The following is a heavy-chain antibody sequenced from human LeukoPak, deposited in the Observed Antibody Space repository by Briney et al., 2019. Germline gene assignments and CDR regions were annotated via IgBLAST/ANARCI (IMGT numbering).Heavy chain of an antibody. V-gene: IGHV3-23*01. CDR2: VDGGGGGT. D-gene: IGHD6-13*01. Sequence: GGSLRLSCAASGFTLSSYAMTWVRQAPGRGLEWVSSVDGGGGGTYFADSVKGRFTISRDNSKDTLYLQMNGLRAEDTAVYFCAKQSAGSAAWYSLHYDFWGQGTLVTVSS. J-gene: IGHJ4*02. CDR3: AKQSAGSAAWYSLHYDF. CDR1: GFTLSSYA.